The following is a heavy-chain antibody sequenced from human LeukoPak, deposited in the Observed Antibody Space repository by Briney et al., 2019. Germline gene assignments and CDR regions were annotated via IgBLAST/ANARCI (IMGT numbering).Heavy chain of an antibody. Sequence: SETLSLTCTVSGGSISSYCWSWIRQPPGKGLAWIGYIYYSGSTNYNPSLKSRVTISVDTSKNQFSLKLSSVTAADTAVYYCARASGATEVDYWGQGTLVTVSS. V-gene: IGHV4-59*01. J-gene: IGHJ4*02. CDR3: ARASGATEVDY. CDR1: GGSISSYC. D-gene: IGHD1-26*01. CDR2: IYYSGST.